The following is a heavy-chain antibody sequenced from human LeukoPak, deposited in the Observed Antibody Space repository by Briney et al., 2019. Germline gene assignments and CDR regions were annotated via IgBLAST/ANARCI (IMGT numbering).Heavy chain of an antibody. V-gene: IGHV5-51*01. J-gene: IGHJ4*02. CDR3: TRHETGPFFDY. D-gene: IGHD3-10*01. CDR1: GYTFTSYW. CDR2: IYPGDSDT. Sequence: HGESLKISCKGSGYTFTSYWIGWVRQMPGKGLEWMGIIYPGDSDTRYSPSFQGQVTIPADKSISTAYLQWSSLKAADTAMYYCTRHETGPFFDYWGQGTLVTVSS.